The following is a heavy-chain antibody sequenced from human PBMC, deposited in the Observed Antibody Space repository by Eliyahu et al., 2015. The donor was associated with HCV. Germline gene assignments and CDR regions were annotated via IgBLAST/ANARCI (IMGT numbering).Heavy chain of an antibody. CDR3: ARVGADCSSINCPFAY. CDR2: IIPIFGRP. J-gene: IGHJ4*02. Sequence: QVQLVQSGAEVKKPGXSVRVXCXASGGTFGXXAISWMRQAPGQGPEWMGGIIPIFGRPNYAQNFQDRVTITADESTSTAYMEVRSLRSEDTALYYCARVGADCSSINCPFAYWGQGTLVTVSS. CDR1: GGTFGXXA. V-gene: IGHV1-69*01. D-gene: IGHD2-2*01.